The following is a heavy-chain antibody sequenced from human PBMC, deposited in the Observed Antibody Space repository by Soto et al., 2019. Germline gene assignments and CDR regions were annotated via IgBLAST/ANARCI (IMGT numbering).Heavy chain of an antibody. Sequence: GGSVKECYKAYGGTFSSYAISLVRQAPGQGLEWMGGIIPIFGTANYAQKFQGRVTITADESTSTAYMELSRLRSEDTAVYYCARDEGSAGRYYYYYGMDVWGQGTPVTVSS. CDR2: IIPIFGTA. D-gene: IGHD6-19*01. J-gene: IGHJ6*01. CDR3: ARDEGSAGRYYYYYGMDV. V-gene: IGHV1-69*13. CDR1: GGTFSSYA.